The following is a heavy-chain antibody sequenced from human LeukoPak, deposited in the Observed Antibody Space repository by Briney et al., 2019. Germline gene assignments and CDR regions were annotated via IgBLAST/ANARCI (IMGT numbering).Heavy chain of an antibody. V-gene: IGHV3-21*01. D-gene: IGHD4-11*01. Sequence: GGSLRLSCAASGFSFSVSGMNWVRQAPGKGLEWVSYIIRSSSNINYADSVKGRFTLSRDTPKHTMYLQMNRQIANHTAVSYRANPPTVTSFDYWGQGTLVTVSS. CDR1: GFSFSVSG. J-gene: IGHJ4*02. CDR2: IIRSSSNI. CDR3: ANPPTVTSFDY.